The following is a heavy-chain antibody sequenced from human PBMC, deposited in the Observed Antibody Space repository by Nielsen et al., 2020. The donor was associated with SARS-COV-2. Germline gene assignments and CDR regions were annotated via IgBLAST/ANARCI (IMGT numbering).Heavy chain of an antibody. Sequence: GESLKISCVVSGFSLRNYAMSWVRQTPGKGLEWVSATSGRDDATYYAGSVKGRFTISRDNFKNTLYLQMNSLRAEDTAVYYCARDLLQLERHKPNAFDIWGQGTMVTVSS. CDR3: ARDLLQLERHKPNAFDI. D-gene: IGHD1-1*01. J-gene: IGHJ3*02. CDR1: GFSLRNYA. V-gene: IGHV3-23*01. CDR2: TSGRDDAT.